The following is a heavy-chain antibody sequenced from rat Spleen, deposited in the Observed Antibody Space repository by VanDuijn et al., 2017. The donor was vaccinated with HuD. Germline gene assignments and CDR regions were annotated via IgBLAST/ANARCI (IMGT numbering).Heavy chain of an antibody. V-gene: IGHV5-22*01. D-gene: IGHD1-1*01. CDR2: ISYEGSST. CDR3: ARSDAAHYQILDA. J-gene: IGHJ4*01. Sequence: EVQLVESGGGLVQPGRSMKLSCAASGFTFSNYYMAWVRQAPKKGLEWVASISYEGSSTYYGDSVKGRFTISRDNAKSTLYLQMNGLQTDDTAIYFCARSDAAHYQILDAWGQGTSVTVSS. CDR1: GFTFSNYY.